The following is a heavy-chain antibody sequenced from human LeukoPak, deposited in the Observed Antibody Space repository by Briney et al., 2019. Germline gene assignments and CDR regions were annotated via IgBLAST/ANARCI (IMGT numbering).Heavy chain of an antibody. Sequence: GGSLRLSCAASGLTFRNYAMSWVRQAPGEGLEWVSGFDNDGTTTYYADSVKGRFSVSRDNSKNTLYLQMNSLRAEDTALYYCAKDVRNSGWFFHYWGQGTLVTVSS. CDR3: AKDVRNSGWFFHY. J-gene: IGHJ4*02. D-gene: IGHD6-19*01. V-gene: IGHV3-23*03. CDR2: FDNDGTTT. CDR1: GLTFRNYA.